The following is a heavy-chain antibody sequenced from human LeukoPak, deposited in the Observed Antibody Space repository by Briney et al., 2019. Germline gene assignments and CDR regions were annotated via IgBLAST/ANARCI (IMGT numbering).Heavy chain of an antibody. CDR3: ATAPILRGEAGEQYKYGMDV. V-gene: IGHV4-4*02. Sequence: SETLSLTCAVSVGSISSGNWWSWVRQSPGKGLEWIGEVYHNGTPNYNPSLKSRVTISADTFKNHFSLKLTSVTAADTAVYYCATAPILRGEAGEQYKYGMDVWGQGTTVIVSS. CDR2: VYHNGTP. J-gene: IGHJ6*02. D-gene: IGHD1-1*01. CDR1: VGSISSGNW.